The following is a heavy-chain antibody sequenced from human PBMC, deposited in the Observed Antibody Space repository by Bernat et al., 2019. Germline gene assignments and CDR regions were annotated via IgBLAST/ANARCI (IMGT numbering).Heavy chain of an antibody. CDR1: GFTFSNFA. Sequence: EVQLLESGGGLGHPGGSLRLSCAASGFTFSNFAMTWVRQAPGKGLDWVSSISNSGGATYYADSVKGRFTISRDNSKNTLYLQVNSLRAEDTAVYYCVKPKWGPDAFDIRGQGTMVTVSS. V-gene: IGHV3-23*01. D-gene: IGHD1-26*01. CDR2: ISNSGGAT. CDR3: VKPKWGPDAFDI. J-gene: IGHJ3*02.